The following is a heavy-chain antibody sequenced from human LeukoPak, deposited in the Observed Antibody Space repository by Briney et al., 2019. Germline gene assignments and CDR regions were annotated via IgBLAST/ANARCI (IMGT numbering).Heavy chain of an antibody. J-gene: IGHJ3*02. CDR2: IKQDGTEK. V-gene: IGHV3-7*01. CDR1: GFTFSSYW. D-gene: IGHD1/OR15-1a*01. CDR3: ARDAYNWNIDVFDI. Sequence: GGSLRLSCAASGFTFSSYWMTWVRQAPGKGLEWVASIKQDGTEKYCVASVKGRFTISRDNAKNSLYLLMNSLRAEDTAVYYCARDAYNWNIDVFDIWGQGTMVTVSS.